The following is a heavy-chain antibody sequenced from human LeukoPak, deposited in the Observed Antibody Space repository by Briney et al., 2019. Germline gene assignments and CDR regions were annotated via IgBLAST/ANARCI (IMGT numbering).Heavy chain of an antibody. Sequence: PGGSLRLSCAASGFTFRSFPMHWVRQAPGKGLEWVATMSYDGSQTYYGDFAKGRFTISRDNSKNTLYLQMNSLTTEDTAVYYCARGRGYDGSTGGWFDPWGQGTLVTVSS. CDR2: MSYDGSQT. CDR3: ARGRGYDGSTGGWFDP. D-gene: IGHD5-12*01. J-gene: IGHJ5*02. V-gene: IGHV3-30*01. CDR1: GFTFRSFP.